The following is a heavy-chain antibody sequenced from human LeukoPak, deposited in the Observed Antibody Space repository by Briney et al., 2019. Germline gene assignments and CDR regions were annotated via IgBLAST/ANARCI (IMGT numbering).Heavy chain of an antibody. CDR1: GYTFTGYY. CDR2: INPNSGGT. J-gene: IGHJ3*02. D-gene: IGHD4-17*01. Sequence: VASVKVSCKASGYTFTGYYMHWVRQAPGQGLEWMGWINPNSGGTNYAQKFQGRVTMTRDTSISTAYMELSRLRSDDTAVYYCARAPSTVYHAFDIWGQGTMVTVSS. V-gene: IGHV1-2*02. CDR3: ARAPSTVYHAFDI.